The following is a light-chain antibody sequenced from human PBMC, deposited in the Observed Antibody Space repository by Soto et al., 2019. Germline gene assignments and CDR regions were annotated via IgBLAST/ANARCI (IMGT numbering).Light chain of an antibody. J-gene: IGKJ5*01. V-gene: IGKV3-11*01. Sequence: IVLTQSPATLSLSPWESATLSCSASQSVSSYLAWYQQKPGQAPRLLIYDASNRATGIPARFSGSGSGTDFTLTISSLEPEDFAVYYCQQRRNLITFGQGTRLEIK. CDR1: QSVSSY. CDR3: QQRRNLIT. CDR2: DAS.